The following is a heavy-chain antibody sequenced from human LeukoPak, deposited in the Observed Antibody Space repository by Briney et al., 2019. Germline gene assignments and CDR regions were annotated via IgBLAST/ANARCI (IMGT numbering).Heavy chain of an antibody. CDR3: ARGSLSGAFDI. Sequence: SQTLSLTCTVSGGSISSGSYYWSWIRQPAGKGLEWIGRIYTSGSTNYNPSLKSGVTISVDTSKTQFSLKLSSVTAADTAVYYCARGSLSGAFDIWGQGTMVTVSS. V-gene: IGHV4-61*02. CDR1: GGSISSGSYY. D-gene: IGHD1-26*01. CDR2: IYTSGST. J-gene: IGHJ3*02.